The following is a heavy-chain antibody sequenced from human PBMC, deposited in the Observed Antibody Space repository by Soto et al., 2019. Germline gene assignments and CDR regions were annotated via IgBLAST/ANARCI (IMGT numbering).Heavy chain of an antibody. Sequence: GGSLRLSCAASGLTFSSYWMSWVRQAPGKGLEWVANIKQDGSEKYYVDSVKGRFTISRDNAKNSLYLQMNSLRAEDTAVYYCARDSYYYGSGRREVGPLTNYYYYYMDVWGKGTTVTVSS. D-gene: IGHD3-10*01. CDR2: IKQDGSEK. V-gene: IGHV3-7*01. CDR3: ARDSYYYGSGRREVGPLTNYYYYYMDV. CDR1: GLTFSSYW. J-gene: IGHJ6*03.